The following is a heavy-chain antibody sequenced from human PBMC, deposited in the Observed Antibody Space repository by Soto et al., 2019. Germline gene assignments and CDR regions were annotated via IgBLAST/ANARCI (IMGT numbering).Heavy chain of an antibody. CDR2: ISSNSAYI. Sequence: EGQLVESGGGLVKPGGSLRLSCAASGFTFRSFTMNWVRQAPGKGLEWVSTISSNSAYIYYTDALRGRFTICRDNAKNSLHLQMNSLRAEDTAVYYCTRDASRDSSARGWFDPWGPGTLVTVSS. CDR3: TRDASRDSSARGWFDP. V-gene: IGHV3-21*02. J-gene: IGHJ5*02. CDR1: GFTFRSFT. D-gene: IGHD6-13*01.